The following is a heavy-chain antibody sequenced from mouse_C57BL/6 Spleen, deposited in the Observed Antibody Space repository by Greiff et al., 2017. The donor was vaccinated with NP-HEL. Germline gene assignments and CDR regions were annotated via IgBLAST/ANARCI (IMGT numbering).Heavy chain of an antibody. V-gene: IGHV3-6*01. J-gene: IGHJ2*01. CDR1: GYSITSGYY. Sequence: EVQLQESGPGLVKPSQSLSLTCSVTGYSITSGYYWNWIRQFPGNKLEWMGYISYDGSNNYNPSLKNRISITRDTSKNQFFLKLNSVTTEDTATYYCASLYDVFDYWGQGTTLTVSS. CDR3: ASLYDVFDY. D-gene: IGHD2-3*01. CDR2: ISYDGSN.